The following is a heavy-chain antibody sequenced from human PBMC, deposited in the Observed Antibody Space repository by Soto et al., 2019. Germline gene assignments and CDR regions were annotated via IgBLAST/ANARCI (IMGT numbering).Heavy chain of an antibody. D-gene: IGHD3-9*01. CDR3: AKEAHFSTYYDILTGYPRLFDY. Sequence: GGSLRLSCAASGFTFSDYYMSWIRQAPGKGLEWVSYISSSGSTIYYADSVKGRFTISRDNTKNTLYLQMNSLRAEDTAVYYCAKEAHFSTYYDILTGYPRLFDYWGQRTLVTVSS. V-gene: IGHV3-11*01. CDR1: GFTFSDYY. J-gene: IGHJ4*02. CDR2: ISSSGSTI.